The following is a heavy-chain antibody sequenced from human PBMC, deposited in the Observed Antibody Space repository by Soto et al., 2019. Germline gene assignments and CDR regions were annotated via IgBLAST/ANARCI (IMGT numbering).Heavy chain of an antibody. D-gene: IGHD5-18*01. CDR1: GGSISSYY. CDR2: IYYSGST. CDR3: ARDHPHSYGVYYFDY. V-gene: IGHV4-59*01. J-gene: IGHJ4*02. Sequence: SETLSLTCTVSGGSISSYYWSWIRQPPGKGLEWIGYIYYSGSTNYNPSLKSRVTISVDTSKNQVSLKMNSVTAADTAVYYCARDHPHSYGVYYFDYWGQGTLVTVSS.